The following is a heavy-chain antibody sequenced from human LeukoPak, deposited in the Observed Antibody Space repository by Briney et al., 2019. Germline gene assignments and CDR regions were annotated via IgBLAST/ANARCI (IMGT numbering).Heavy chain of an antibody. V-gene: IGHV3-15*01. CDR1: GFSFSNAW. Sequence: GGSLRLSCAASGFSFSNAWMSWVRQAPGEGLEWVGRIKSKTTGGTADFAAPVKGRFTISRDDSKNTLYLQMNSLKIEDTAVYFCTTCTGGSCYSDYWGQGTLVTVSS. CDR3: TTCTGGSCYSDY. J-gene: IGHJ4*02. D-gene: IGHD2-15*01. CDR2: IKSKTTGGTA.